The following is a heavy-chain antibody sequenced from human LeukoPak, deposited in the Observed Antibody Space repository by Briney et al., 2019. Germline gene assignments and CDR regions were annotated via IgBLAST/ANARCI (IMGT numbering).Heavy chain of an antibody. CDR2: IRYDGSNK. J-gene: IGHJ4*02. Sequence: PGGSLRLSCAASGFTFSSYGMHWVRQAPGKGLEWVAFIRYDGSNKYYADSVKGRFTISRDNSKNTLYPQMNSLRAEDTAVYYCARDRSSGWSIDYWGQGTLVTVSS. CDR1: GFTFSSYG. CDR3: ARDRSSGWSIDY. D-gene: IGHD6-19*01. V-gene: IGHV3-30*02.